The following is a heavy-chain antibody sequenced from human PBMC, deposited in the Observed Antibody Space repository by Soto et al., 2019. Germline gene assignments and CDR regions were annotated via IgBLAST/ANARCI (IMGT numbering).Heavy chain of an antibody. CDR1: GFTFTSYG. V-gene: IGHV1-18*01. D-gene: IGHD5-12*01. CDR3: AREGGYSGYDSPNYYYYYMDV. J-gene: IGHJ6*03. Sequence: ASVKVSCKASGFTFTSYGISWGRQAPGQRLEWMGWISAYNGNTNYAQKLQGRVTMTTDTSTSTAYMELRSLRSDDTAVYYCAREGGYSGYDSPNYYYYYMDVWGKGTTVTGSS. CDR2: ISAYNGNT.